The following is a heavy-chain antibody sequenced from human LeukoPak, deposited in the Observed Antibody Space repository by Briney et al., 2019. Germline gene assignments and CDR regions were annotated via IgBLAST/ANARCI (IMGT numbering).Heavy chain of an antibody. J-gene: IGHJ4*02. CDR1: GFTFSDYY. V-gene: IGHV3-11*01. CDR2: ISSSGSSI. CDR3: ARDMNWNDWVFDY. D-gene: IGHD1-1*01. Sequence: GGSLRLSCAASGFTFSDYYMSWIRQAPGKGLEWVSYISSSGSSIYYADSVKGRFTISRDNAKNSLYLQMNSLRAEDTAVYYCARDMNWNDWVFDYWGQGALVTVSS.